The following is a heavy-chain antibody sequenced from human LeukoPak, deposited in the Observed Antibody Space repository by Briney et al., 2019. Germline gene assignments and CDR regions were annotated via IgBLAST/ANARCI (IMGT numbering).Heavy chain of an antibody. J-gene: IGHJ4*02. D-gene: IGHD2-2*01. Sequence: SQTLSLTCTVSGGSISSGGYYWSWIRQPPGKGLEWIGYIYYSGCTYYNPSLKSRVNISVDPSKNQFSLKLSSVTAADTAVYYCARVRRYCSSTSCWGDKSGYFDYWGQGTLVTVSS. CDR2: IYYSGCT. CDR3: ARVRRYCSSTSCWGDKSGYFDY. V-gene: IGHV4-30-4*08. CDR1: GGSISSGGYY.